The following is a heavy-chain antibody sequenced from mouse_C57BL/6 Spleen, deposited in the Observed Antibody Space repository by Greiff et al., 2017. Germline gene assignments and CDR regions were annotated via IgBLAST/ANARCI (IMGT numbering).Heavy chain of an antibody. V-gene: IGHV5-17*01. CDR3: ARSPTVVAPHWYFDV. CDR2: ISSGSSTI. CDR1: GFTFSDYG. D-gene: IGHD1-1*01. J-gene: IGHJ1*03. Sequence: EVQLVESGGGLVKPGGSLKLSCAASGFTFSDYGMHWVRQAPEKGLEWVAYISSGSSTIYYADTVKGRFTISRDNAKNTLFLQMTSLRSEDTAMYYCARSPTVVAPHWYFDVWGTGTTVTVSS.